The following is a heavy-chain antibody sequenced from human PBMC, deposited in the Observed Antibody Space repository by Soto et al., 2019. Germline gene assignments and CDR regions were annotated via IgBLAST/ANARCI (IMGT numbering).Heavy chain of an antibody. V-gene: IGHV2-26*04. CDR1: GFSLSNAGLG. J-gene: IGHJ5*02. CDR2: IFSNDEK. D-gene: IGHD6-13*01. CDR3: ASTYSTSGYWFDL. Sequence: QVTVKESGPVLVKPTETLTLTCTVSGFSLSNAGLGVSCIRQPPGKALEWLAHIFSNDEKSYSTSLKSRLTISKDTSKSQVVLTMTNMDPVDTATYYCASTYSTSGYWFDLWGQGTLVTVSS.